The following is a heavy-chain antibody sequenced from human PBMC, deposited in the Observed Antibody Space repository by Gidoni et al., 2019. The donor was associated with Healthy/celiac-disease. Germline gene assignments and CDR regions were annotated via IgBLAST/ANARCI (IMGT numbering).Heavy chain of an antibody. Sequence: QVQLVESGGGVVQPGRSLRLSCAASGFTFSSYGMHWVRQAPGKGLEWVAVIWYDGSNKYYADSVKGRFTISRDNSKNTLYLQMNSLRAEDTAVYYCARVRGSSWMDVWGQGTTVTVSS. J-gene: IGHJ6*02. CDR2: IWYDGSNK. D-gene: IGHD6-6*01. CDR3: ARVRGSSWMDV. V-gene: IGHV3-33*01. CDR1: GFTFSSYG.